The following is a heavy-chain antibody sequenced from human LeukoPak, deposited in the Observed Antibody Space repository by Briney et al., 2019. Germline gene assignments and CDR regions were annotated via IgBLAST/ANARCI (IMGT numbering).Heavy chain of an antibody. Sequence: GRSLRLSCAASGFTFSSYAMHWVRQAPGKGLEWVSYITSSGSTIYYADSVKGRFTISRDNAKNSLYLQMNSLRAEDTAVYYCARVGFGYSSFRGSPGTYYFDYWGQGTLVTVSS. V-gene: IGHV3-48*04. CDR2: ITSSGSTI. CDR1: GFTFSSYA. J-gene: IGHJ4*02. CDR3: ARVGFGYSSFRGSPGTYYFDY. D-gene: IGHD6-19*01.